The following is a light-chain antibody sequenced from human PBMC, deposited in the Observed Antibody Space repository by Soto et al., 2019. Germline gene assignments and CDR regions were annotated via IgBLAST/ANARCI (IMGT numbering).Light chain of an antibody. CDR3: LQHDSFPRT. CDR2: GAS. J-gene: IGKJ1*01. CDR1: QDIRTD. V-gene: IGKV1-17*01. Sequence: DLQMTQSPTSLLASVGDSVSITCRASQDIRTDLGWYQQKPGEAPKRLIYGASTLHSGVTSRFSGSGSGTDFTLTITSLRPEDVATYYCLQHDSFPRTFGPGTKLEIK.